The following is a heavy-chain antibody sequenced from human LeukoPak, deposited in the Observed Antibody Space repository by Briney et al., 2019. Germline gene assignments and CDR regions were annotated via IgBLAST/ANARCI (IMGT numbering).Heavy chain of an antibody. D-gene: IGHD6-13*01. J-gene: IGHJ4*02. CDR2: ISAYNGNT. CDR3: ARAGYSSSWTALIDY. V-gene: IGHV1-18*01. Sequence: ASVKDSCKASGYTFTSYGISWVRQAPGQGLEWMGWISAYNGNTNYAQKLQGRVTMTTDTSTSTAYMELRSLRSDDTAVYYCARAGYSSSWTALIDYWGQGTLVTVSS. CDR1: GYTFTSYG.